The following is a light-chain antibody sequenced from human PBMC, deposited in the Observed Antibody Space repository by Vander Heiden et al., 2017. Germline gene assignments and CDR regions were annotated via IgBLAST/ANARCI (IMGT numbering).Light chain of an antibody. Sequence: QSALTQPRSVSGSPGQFVTTSCTGTRSDVGGSNYVSWYQQHPSNAPKLMIYDVSKRPSGVPDRFSGSKSGNTASLTISGLLAEDESDYYCCSYAGSLVFGGGTKLTVL. J-gene: IGLJ2*01. CDR1: RSDVGGSNY. CDR2: DVS. V-gene: IGLV2-11*01. CDR3: CSYAGSLV.